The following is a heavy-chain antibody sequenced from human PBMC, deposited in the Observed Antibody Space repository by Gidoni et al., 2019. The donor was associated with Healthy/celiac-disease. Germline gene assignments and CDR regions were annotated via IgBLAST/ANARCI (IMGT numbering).Heavy chain of an antibody. CDR1: GFTFSSYG. D-gene: IGHD3-10*01. J-gene: IGHJ6*03. Sequence: QVQLVESGGGVVQPGRSLRLSCAASGFTFSSYGMHWVRQAPGKGLEWVAVIWYDGSNKYYADSVKGRFTISRDNSKNTLYLQMNSLRAEDTAVYYCARDPFITMVRGVYYYYYMDVWGKGTTVTVSS. CDR2: IWYDGSNK. CDR3: ARDPFITMVRGVYYYYYMDV. V-gene: IGHV3-33*01.